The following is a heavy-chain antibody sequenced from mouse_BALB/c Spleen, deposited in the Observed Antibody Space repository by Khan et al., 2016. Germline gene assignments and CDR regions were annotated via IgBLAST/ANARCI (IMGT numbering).Heavy chain of an antibody. CDR2: INTYTGEP. CDR1: GYTFTNYG. D-gene: IGHD1-1*01. CDR3: ARGHYGSSYGFAY. V-gene: IGHV9-3-1*01. Sequence: QIQLVQSGPELKKPGETVKISCKASGYTFTNYGMNWVKQAPGKGLKWMGWINTYTGEPTYADDFKGRFAFSLETSASTAYLQINNLKNEDTATYSCARGHYGSSYGFAYWGGGTLVTVAA. J-gene: IGHJ3*01.